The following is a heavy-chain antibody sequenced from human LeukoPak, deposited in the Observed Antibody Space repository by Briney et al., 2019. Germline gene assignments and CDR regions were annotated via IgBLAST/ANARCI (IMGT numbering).Heavy chain of an antibody. CDR2: IKHDGSEK. CDR1: EFTFSSYW. Sequence: GGSLRLSCAASEFTFSSYWMTWVRQAPGKGLEWVANIKHDGSEKYYLDSVKGRFTISRDNAKNSLYLQMNSLRAEDTAVYYCARGLLYAGTTGYGGQGTLVTVSS. V-gene: IGHV3-7*01. J-gene: IGHJ4*02. CDR3: ARGLLYAGTTGY. D-gene: IGHD1-1*01.